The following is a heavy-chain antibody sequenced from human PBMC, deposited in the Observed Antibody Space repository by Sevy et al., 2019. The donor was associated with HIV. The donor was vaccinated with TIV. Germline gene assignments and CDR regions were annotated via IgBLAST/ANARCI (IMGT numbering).Heavy chain of an antibody. V-gene: IGHV3-48*02. Sequence: GGSLRLSCAASGFTFSSYSMNWVRQAPGKGLEWVSYISSSSSTIYYADSVKGRFTISRANAKNSLYLQMNSLRDEDTAVYYCARDGVVVPAAPYYYYYYMDVWGKGTTVTVSS. CDR2: ISSSSSTI. D-gene: IGHD2-2*01. CDR3: ARDGVVVPAAPYYYYYYMDV. J-gene: IGHJ6*03. CDR1: GFTFSSYS.